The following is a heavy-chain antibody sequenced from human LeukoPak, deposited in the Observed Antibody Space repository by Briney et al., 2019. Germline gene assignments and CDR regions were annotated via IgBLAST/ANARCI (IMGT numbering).Heavy chain of an antibody. Sequence: GGSLRLSCAASGFTFSSYWMLWVRQTPGQGLVWVSRISPDGSSTSYADSVKGRFTISRDNAKNTLYLQMNSLRAEDTAVYYCAKDLNYYFDYWGQGTLVTVSS. V-gene: IGHV3-74*01. CDR1: GFTFSSYW. CDR3: AKDLNYYFDY. D-gene: IGHD1-20*01. J-gene: IGHJ4*02. CDR2: ISPDGSST.